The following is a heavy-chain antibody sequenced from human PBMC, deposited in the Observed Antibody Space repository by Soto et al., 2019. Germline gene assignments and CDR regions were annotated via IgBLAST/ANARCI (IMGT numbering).Heavy chain of an antibody. D-gene: IGHD2-2*01. CDR1: GGSISSGNY. J-gene: IGHJ6*02. CDR3: RSSTSCYDESCVDV. Sequence: SETLSLTCTVSGGSISSGNYWAWIRQPPGRGLEWIGSLYHIGSTHYNTSLKSRVTISVDTSKNHFSLELSSVTAADTAIYYCRSSTSCYDESCVDVWGQGTMVTVSS. CDR2: LYHIGST. V-gene: IGHV4-38-2*02.